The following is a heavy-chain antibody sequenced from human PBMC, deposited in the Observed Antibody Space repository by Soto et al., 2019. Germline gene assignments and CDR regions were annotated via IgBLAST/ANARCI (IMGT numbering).Heavy chain of an antibody. J-gene: IGHJ4*02. D-gene: IGHD5-12*01. CDR1: GFTFSSYA. CDR2: ISYDGSNK. Sequence: QVQLVESGGGVVQPGRSLRLSCAASGFTFSSYAMYWVRQAPGKGLEWVAVISYDGSNKYYADSVKGRFTISRDNSKNTLYLQMNSLRAEDTAVYYCARVPGRWLQLLVNYFDYWGQGTLVTVSS. CDR3: ARVPGRWLQLLVNYFDY. V-gene: IGHV3-30-3*01.